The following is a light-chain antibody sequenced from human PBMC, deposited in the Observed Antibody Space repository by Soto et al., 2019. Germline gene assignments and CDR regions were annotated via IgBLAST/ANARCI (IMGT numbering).Light chain of an antibody. V-gene: IGKV1-9*01. CDR2: SAS. CDR1: LGIRGY. Sequence: DIQLTKSPSFLSASVGDRVTITCRASLGIRGYLGWYQQKPERVPRLLIYSASTLQSGVPSRFSGSGSGTEFTLTISNLQPEDFASYYCQQLDRYPFTFGGGTKVEI. J-gene: IGKJ4*01. CDR3: QQLDRYPFT.